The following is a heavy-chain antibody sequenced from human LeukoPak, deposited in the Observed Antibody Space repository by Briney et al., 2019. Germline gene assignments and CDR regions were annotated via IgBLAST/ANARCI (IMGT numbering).Heavy chain of an antibody. J-gene: IGHJ6*03. V-gene: IGHV3-30*03. CDR2: ISYDGSNK. CDR1: GFTFSSYS. CDR3: ARGYCSGGSCFNLYYYYYYMDV. Sequence: GGSLRLSCAASGFTFSSYSMNWVRQAPGKGLEWVAVISYDGSNKYYADSVKGRFTISRDNSKNTLYLQMNSLRAEDTAVYYCARGYCSGGSCFNLYYYYYYMDVWGKGTTVTVSS. D-gene: IGHD2-15*01.